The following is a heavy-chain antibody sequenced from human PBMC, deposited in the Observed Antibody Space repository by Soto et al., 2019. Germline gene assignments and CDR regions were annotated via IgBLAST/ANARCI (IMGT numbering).Heavy chain of an antibody. CDR3: AREKTYYYDSSGYLDAFDI. D-gene: IGHD3-22*01. CDR1: GYTFTRYY. V-gene: IGHV1-46*03. Sequence: ASVKVSCKASGYTFTRYYMHWVRQAPGQGLEWMGIMNPSGDSTSYAQKFQGRVTMTRDTSTSTVYMELSSLRSEDTAVYCCAREKTYYYDSSGYLDAFDIWGQGTMVTVSS. CDR2: MNPSGDST. J-gene: IGHJ3*02.